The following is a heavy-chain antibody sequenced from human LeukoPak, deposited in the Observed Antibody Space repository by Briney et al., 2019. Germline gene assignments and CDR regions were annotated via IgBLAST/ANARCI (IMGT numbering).Heavy chain of an antibody. CDR3: ARVALGRNYFDY. Sequence: SETLSLTCTVAGGSISNYFWSWIRQPPGKGLEWVGHVFYNGSTNYNPSLKSRVTISVDTSKNQFSLKLSSVTAADTAVYYCARVALGRNYFDYWGQGTLVTVSS. D-gene: IGHD1-26*01. CDR2: VFYNGST. CDR1: GGSISNYF. V-gene: IGHV4-59*01. J-gene: IGHJ4*02.